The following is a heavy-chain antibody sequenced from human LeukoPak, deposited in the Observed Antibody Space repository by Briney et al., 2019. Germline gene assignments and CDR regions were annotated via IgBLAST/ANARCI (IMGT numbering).Heavy chain of an antibody. CDR2: IGESGSNT. J-gene: IGHJ4*02. CDR1: GFTFRTHA. V-gene: IGHV3-23*01. CDR3: ARGLFGAKDY. Sequence: GGSLRLSCAASGFTFRTHAMNWVRRAPGKGLEWVSGIGESGSNTYYADSVKGRFTISRDNAKNTLYVQMNSLRVEDTAVYYCARGLFGAKDYWGQGILVTVSS. D-gene: IGHD4/OR15-4a*01.